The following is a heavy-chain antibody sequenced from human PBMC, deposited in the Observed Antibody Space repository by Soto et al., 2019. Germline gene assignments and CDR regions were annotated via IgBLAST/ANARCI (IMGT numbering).Heavy chain of an antibody. Sequence: SETLSLTCTVSGGSISSYYWSWIRQPPGKGLEWIGYIYYSGSTNYNPSLKSRVTISVDTSKNQFSLKLSSVTAADTAVYYCARPCREVTPGGFDYWGQGTLVTVSS. CDR3: ARPCREVTPGGFDY. CDR1: GGSISSYY. D-gene: IGHD4-4*01. V-gene: IGHV4-59*12. CDR2: IYYSGST. J-gene: IGHJ4*02.